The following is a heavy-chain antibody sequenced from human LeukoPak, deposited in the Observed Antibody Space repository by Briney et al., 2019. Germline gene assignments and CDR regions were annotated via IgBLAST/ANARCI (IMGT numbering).Heavy chain of an antibody. V-gene: IGHV1-69*13. D-gene: IGHD6-19*01. CDR3: ARTAVSTVAGTAPFDY. Sequence: ASVKVSCKASGGTFSSYAISWVRQAPGQGLEWMGRIIPIFGTANYAQKFQGRVTIPPDESTSTAYMELSSLRSEDTAVYYCARTAVSTVAGTAPFDYWGQGTLVTVSS. CDR1: GGTFSSYA. J-gene: IGHJ4*02. CDR2: IIPIFGTA.